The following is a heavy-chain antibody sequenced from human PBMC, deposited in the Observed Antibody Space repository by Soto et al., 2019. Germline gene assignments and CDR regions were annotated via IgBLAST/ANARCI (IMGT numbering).Heavy chain of an antibody. J-gene: IGHJ5*02. CDR1: GGSISSYY. CDR2: IYYSGST. Sequence: SETLSLTCTVSGGSISSYYWSWIRQPPGKGLEWIGYIYYSGSTNYNPSLKSRVTISVDTSKNQFSLKLSSVTAADTAVYYCARVKEGSSWYQFDPWGQGTLVTVSS. D-gene: IGHD6-13*01. CDR3: ARVKEGSSWYQFDP. V-gene: IGHV4-59*01.